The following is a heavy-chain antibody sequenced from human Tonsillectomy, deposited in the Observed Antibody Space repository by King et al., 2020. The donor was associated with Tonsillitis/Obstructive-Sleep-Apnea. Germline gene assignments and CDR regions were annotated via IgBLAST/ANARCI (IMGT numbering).Heavy chain of an antibody. Sequence: VQLQESGPGLVKPSETLSLTCTVSGGSISRYYWSWIRQPPGKGLEWIGYIHYSGTTNYNPSLKSRVTISVDMSKNPFSLKLSSVTTADTAVYYCASGSIFDVGVMAVWGQGTTVTVSS. D-gene: IGHD3-9*01. CDR3: ASGSIFDVGVMAV. CDR1: GGSISRYY. J-gene: IGHJ6*02. CDR2: IHYSGTT. V-gene: IGHV4-59*01.